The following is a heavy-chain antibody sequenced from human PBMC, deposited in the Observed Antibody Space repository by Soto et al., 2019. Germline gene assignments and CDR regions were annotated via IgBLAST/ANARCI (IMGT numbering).Heavy chain of an antibody. CDR1: GFTFSTYG. CDR3: ARAPTTLTRDFDY. Sequence: QVQLVESGGGVVQPGRSLRLSCAASGFTFSTYGMHWVRQAPGKGLEWVAVIWYDGITKYYADSVKGRFTISRDDSNSTLYLHMNSLRAEDTAVYYCARAPTTLTRDFDYWGQGTLVTVPS. CDR2: IWYDGITK. J-gene: IGHJ4*02. D-gene: IGHD4-17*01. V-gene: IGHV3-33*01.